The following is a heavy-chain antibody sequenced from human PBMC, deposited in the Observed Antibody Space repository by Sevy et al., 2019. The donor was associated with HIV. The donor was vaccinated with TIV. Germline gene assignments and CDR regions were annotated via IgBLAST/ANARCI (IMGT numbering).Heavy chain of an antibody. Sequence: GGSLRLSCAASGFTFSSYAMSWVRQAPGKGLRWVSPITGSGNNTYYADSVKGRFTISRDNSKNIVYLQINSLRAEDTAVYYCAKSGYRAAVGTDWGQGTLVTVSS. CDR2: ITGSGNNT. CDR3: AKSGYRAAVGTD. V-gene: IGHV3-23*01. CDR1: GFTFSSYA. J-gene: IGHJ4*02. D-gene: IGHD6-13*01.